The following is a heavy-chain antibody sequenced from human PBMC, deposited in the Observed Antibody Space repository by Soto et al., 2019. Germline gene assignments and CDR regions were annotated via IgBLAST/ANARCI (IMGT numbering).Heavy chain of an antibody. CDR2: IIPIFPTA. D-gene: IGHD3-22*01. V-gene: IGHV1-69*13. CDR3: ARDHHNYYDSGGYQNAFDI. Sequence: SVKVSCKASGGTFSSYVISWVRQAPGQGLEWMGGIIPIFPTANYPQKFQGRVTITADDSTSTAYMELSSLRSEDTAVYYCARDHHNYYDSGGYQNAFDIWGQGTMVTVSS. CDR1: GGTFSSYV. J-gene: IGHJ3*02.